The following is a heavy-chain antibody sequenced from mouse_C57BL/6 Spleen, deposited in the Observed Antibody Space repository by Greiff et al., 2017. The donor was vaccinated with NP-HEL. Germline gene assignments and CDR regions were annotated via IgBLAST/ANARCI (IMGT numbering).Heavy chain of an antibody. J-gene: IGHJ1*03. Sequence: VQLQQSGAELVRPGASVTLSCKASGYTFTDYEMHWVKQTPVHGLEWIGAIDPETGGTAYNQKFKGKAILTADKSSSTAYMELRSLTSEDSAVYYCTDDGYYVYFDVWGTGTTVTVSS. CDR3: TDDGYYVYFDV. CDR1: GYTFTDYE. V-gene: IGHV1-15*01. D-gene: IGHD2-3*01. CDR2: IDPETGGT.